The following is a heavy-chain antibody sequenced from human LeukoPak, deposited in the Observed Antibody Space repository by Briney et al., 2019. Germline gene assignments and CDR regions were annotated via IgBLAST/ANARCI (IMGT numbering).Heavy chain of an antibody. CDR2: TYYRSKWYN. D-gene: IGHD2-2*01. CDR1: GDSVSSNTDA. V-gene: IGHV6-1*01. J-gene: IGHJ4*02. CDR3: ARAGGASWYFDY. Sequence: SQTLSLTCAISGDSVSSNTDAWNWIRQSPSRGLEWLGRTYYRSKWYNDYAVSVKSRITINPDTSKSQFSLQLNSVTPEDTAVYYCARAGGASWYFDYWGQGILVTVSS.